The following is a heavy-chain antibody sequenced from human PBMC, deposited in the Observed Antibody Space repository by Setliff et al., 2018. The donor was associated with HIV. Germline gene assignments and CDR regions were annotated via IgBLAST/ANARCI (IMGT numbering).Heavy chain of an antibody. CDR2: ISGHSVTT. J-gene: IGHJ4*02. V-gene: IGHV3-23*01. D-gene: IGHD3-22*01. CDR3: ASGYHYDTSGNFDLPFGY. Sequence: LSLSCAASGFTFSSFAVSWVRQAPGKGPEWVSSISGHSVTTDYADSVKGRFTVSRDNARNSLFLEMNSLRADDTAVYYCASGYHYDTSGNFDLPFGYWGQGTLVTVSS. CDR1: GFTFSSFA.